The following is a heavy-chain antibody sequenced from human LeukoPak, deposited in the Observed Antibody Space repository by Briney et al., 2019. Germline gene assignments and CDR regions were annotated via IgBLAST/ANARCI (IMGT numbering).Heavy chain of an antibody. CDR3: AKDRSGNSYGHFDY. CDR2: ISWGGGST. J-gene: IGHJ4*02. D-gene: IGHD3-10*01. Sequence: QPGGSLRLSCAASGFTFDDYAMHWVRQAPGKGLEWVSLISWGGGSTYYADSVKGRFTISRDNSKNSQYLHMNSLRAEDTALYYCAKDRSGNSYGHFDYWGQGTLVTVSS. V-gene: IGHV3-43D*04. CDR1: GFTFDDYA.